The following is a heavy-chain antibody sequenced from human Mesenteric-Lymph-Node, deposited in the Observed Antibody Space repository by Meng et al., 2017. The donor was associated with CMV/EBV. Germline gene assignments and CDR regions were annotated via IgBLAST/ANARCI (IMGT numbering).Heavy chain of an antibody. CDR1: GFNFRTDA. D-gene: IGHD2-21*02. V-gene: IGHV3-30*04. CDR3: ARGDSFGSWYMDL. CDR2: ISSDAKNE. Sequence: AAAGFNFRTDAFHWVRQTPGKGPEWVAVISSDAKNEYFADSVKGRVSISRDNSKNMLYLQMSSLRVEDTAVYHCARGDSFGSWYMDLWGRGTLVTVSS. J-gene: IGHJ2*01.